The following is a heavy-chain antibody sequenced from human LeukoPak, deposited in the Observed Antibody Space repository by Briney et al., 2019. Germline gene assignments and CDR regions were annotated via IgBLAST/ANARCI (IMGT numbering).Heavy chain of an antibody. Sequence: GGSLRLSCAASGFPFSNHAMSWVRQPPGKGLEWVSAISNGNAYYADSVRGRFTISRDDSKNMVYLQMNSLRDEDTALYYCVREAGYCASVCLKSNWFDPWGQGTLVTVSS. CDR1: GFPFSNHA. CDR3: VREAGYCASVCLKSNWFDP. J-gene: IGHJ5*02. V-gene: IGHV3-23*01. CDR2: ISNGNA. D-gene: IGHD2-21*02.